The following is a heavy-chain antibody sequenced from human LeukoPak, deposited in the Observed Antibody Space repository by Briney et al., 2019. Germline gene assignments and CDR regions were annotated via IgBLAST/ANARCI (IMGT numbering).Heavy chain of an antibody. CDR1: SSNSAX. Sequence: SSNSAXXNWIRXSXARGXXXXXXXYYRSKLYNDYAVGGKSLITINADTSKNQVSLQLNSVTPEDTAVYYCARSLAAAGTAFDPWGQGTLVTVSS. CDR3: ARSLAAAGTAFDP. D-gene: IGHD6-13*01. V-gene: IGHV6-1*01. CDR2: XYYRSKLYN. J-gene: IGHJ5*02.